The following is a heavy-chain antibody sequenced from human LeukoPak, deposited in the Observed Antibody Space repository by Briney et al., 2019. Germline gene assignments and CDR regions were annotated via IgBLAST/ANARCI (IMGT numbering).Heavy chain of an antibody. V-gene: IGHV4-61*02. D-gene: IGHD6-13*01. CDR3: ASHGSGSWYARW. Sequence: SETLSLTCTVPGGSISSGSYYWSWIRQPAGKGLEWIGRIYTSGSTNYNPSLKSRVTISVDTSKNQFSLKLSSVTAADTAVYYCASHGSGSWYARWWGQGTLVTVSS. J-gene: IGHJ4*02. CDR2: IYTSGST. CDR1: GGSISSGSYY.